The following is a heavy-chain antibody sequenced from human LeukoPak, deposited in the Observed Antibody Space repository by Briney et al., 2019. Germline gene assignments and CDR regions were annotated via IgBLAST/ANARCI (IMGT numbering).Heavy chain of an antibody. V-gene: IGHV1-8*02. J-gene: IGHJ6*03. CDR1: GYTFTSYD. D-gene: IGHD4-17*01. CDR2: MNPNSGNT. Sequence: GASVKVSCKASGYTFTSYDINWVRQATGQGLEWMGWMNPNSGNTGYAQKFQGRVTMTRNTSISTAYMELSSLRSEDTAVYYCVRAVWGDYVRSRLRGYYYYMDVWGKGTTVTISS. CDR3: VRAVWGDYVRSRLRGYYYYMDV.